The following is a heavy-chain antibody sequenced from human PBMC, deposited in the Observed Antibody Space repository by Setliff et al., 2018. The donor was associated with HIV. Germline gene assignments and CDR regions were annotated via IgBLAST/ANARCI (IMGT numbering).Heavy chain of an antibody. CDR2: IYYSGST. D-gene: IGHD6-13*01. CDR1: GGSISSYY. CDR3: ARGMLRSSWYAHHDAFIS. Sequence: SETLSLTCTVSGGSISSYYWSWIRQPPGKGLEWIGYIYYSGSTNYNPSLKSRVTISVDTSKNQFSLKLSSVTAADTAVYYCARGMLRSSWYAHHDAFISGAKGQWSPSPQ. V-gene: IGHV4-59*01. J-gene: IGHJ3*02.